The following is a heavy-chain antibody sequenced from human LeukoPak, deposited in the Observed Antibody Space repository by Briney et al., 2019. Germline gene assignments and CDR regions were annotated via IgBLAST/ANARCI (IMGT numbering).Heavy chain of an antibody. CDR2: IRYDGSNK. Sequence: GGSLRLSCAAAGFSFSNYGMHWVRQAPGKGLEWVAVIRYDGSNKYFADSVKGRFTLSRDNSKNTLYLQMNSLRAEDTAVYYCARDRGIGGATIWYFDLWGRGTLVTVSS. J-gene: IGHJ2*01. CDR1: GFSFSNYG. V-gene: IGHV3-33*01. CDR3: ARDRGIGGATIWYFDL. D-gene: IGHD1-26*01.